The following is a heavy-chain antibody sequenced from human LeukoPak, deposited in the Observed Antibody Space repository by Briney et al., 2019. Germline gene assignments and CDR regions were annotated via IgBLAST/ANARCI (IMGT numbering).Heavy chain of an antibody. CDR2: THYNGNT. CDR1: GGSISSVNYY. CDR3: ARERQIYSDIV. D-gene: IGHD3-22*01. Sequence: PSETLSLTCTVSGGSISSVNYYWNWIRQPPGKGLEWIGNTHYNGNTNYNPSLKSRITMSVVTSKNQLSLDLSSVTAADTAVYYCARERQIYSDIVWGQGTLVTVSS. V-gene: IGHV4-30-4*01. J-gene: IGHJ4*02.